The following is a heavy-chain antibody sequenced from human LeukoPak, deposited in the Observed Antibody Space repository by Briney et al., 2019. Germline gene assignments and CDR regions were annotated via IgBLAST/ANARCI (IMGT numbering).Heavy chain of an antibody. CDR1: GFTVSSSY. J-gene: IGHJ4*02. Sequence: GGSLRLSCATSGFTVSSSYLSWVRQAPGKGLEWVSVIYSDGTTYYADSVKGRFTISRDNSKNTLYLQMNSLRAEDTAVYYCARDAIAVAGSHDYWGQGTLVTVSS. CDR3: ARDAIAVAGSHDY. V-gene: IGHV3-66*01. D-gene: IGHD6-19*01. CDR2: IYSDGTT.